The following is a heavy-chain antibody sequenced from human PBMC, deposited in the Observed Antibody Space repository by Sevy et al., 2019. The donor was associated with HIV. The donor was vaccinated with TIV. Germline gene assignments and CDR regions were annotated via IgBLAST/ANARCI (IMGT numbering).Heavy chain of an antibody. CDR3: AKDKSSGWYYFDY. V-gene: IGHV3-23*01. CDR1: GFTFSSYA. Sequence: GGSLRLSCAASGFTFSSYAMSWVRQAPGKGLEWVSAISGSGGSTYYADSVKGRFTISRDNSKNTLYLQMNSLRAEDTAVYYCAKDKSSGWYYFDYWGQRTLVTVSS. J-gene: IGHJ4*02. CDR2: ISGSGGST. D-gene: IGHD6-19*01.